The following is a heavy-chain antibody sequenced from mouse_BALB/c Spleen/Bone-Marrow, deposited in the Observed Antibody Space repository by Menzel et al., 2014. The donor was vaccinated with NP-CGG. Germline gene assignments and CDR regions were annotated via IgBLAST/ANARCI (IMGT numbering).Heavy chain of an antibody. J-gene: IGHJ3*01. D-gene: IGHD2-4*01. CDR3: ARDRGYEYDGAY. V-gene: IGHV3-6*02. CDR2: ISYDGSN. CDR1: GYSITSGYY. Sequence: EVHLVESGPGLVKPSQSLSLTCSVTGYSITSGYYCHWIRPFPGNTLEWLGYISYDGSNNYTPSLKNRISITRDTSKNQFFLKLKSVTTEDTATYYCARDRGYEYDGAYWGQGTLVTVSA.